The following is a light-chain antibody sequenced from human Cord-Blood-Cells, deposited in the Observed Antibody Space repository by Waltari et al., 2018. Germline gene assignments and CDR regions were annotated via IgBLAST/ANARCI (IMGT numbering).Light chain of an antibody. V-gene: IGLV2-23*01. CDR3: CSYAGSSTWV. Sequence: QSPPTQSASVSGFAGRSTTTSCTGPSSDVGCSNFVSWYKQHPAKPPKLMIYEGSKRPSGVSNRFSGSKSGTTASPTISGLQADDEADYYCCSYAGSSTWVFGGGTKLTVL. CDR2: EGS. J-gene: IGLJ3*02. CDR1: SSDVGCSNF.